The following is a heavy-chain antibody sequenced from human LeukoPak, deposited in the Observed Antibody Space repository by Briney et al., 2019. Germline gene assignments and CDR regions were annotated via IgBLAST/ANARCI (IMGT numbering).Heavy chain of an antibody. CDR1: GGSLSSGSYY. D-gene: IGHD3-22*01. J-gene: IGHJ6*03. CDR2: IYTSGST. Sequence: SQTLSHTCTVSGGSLSSGSYYWSWIRQPAGKGLEWIGRIYTSGSTNYNPSLKSRGTISVDTSKNQFSLKLSSVTAADTAVYYCAREVRNYYDCSGYYYVPGGYYYYMDVWGKGTTVTVSS. CDR3: AREVRNYYDCSGYYYVPGGYYYYMDV. V-gene: IGHV4-61*02.